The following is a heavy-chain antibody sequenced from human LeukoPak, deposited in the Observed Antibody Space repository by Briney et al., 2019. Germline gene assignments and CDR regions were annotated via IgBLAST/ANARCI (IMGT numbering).Heavy chain of an antibody. Sequence: ASVKVSCKASGYTFIDYYMHWVRQAPGQGLEWMGRINPSSGGTNYAQKFQGRVTMTRDTSISTAYMELSRLRSDATAVYYCARDDNSGYYSGPWGQGTLVTVSS. J-gene: IGHJ5*02. CDR3: ARDDNSGYYSGP. CDR2: INPSSGGT. CDR1: GYTFIDYY. V-gene: IGHV1-2*06. D-gene: IGHD3-22*01.